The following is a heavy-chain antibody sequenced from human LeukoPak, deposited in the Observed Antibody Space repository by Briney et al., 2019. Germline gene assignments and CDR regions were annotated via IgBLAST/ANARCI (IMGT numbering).Heavy chain of an antibody. V-gene: IGHV3-9*01. CDR3: AELGITMIGGV. D-gene: IGHD3-10*02. Sequence: PGGSLRLSCAASGFIFSNYALSWVRQAPGKGLEWVSGISWNSGSIGYADSVKGRFTISRDNAKNSLYLQTNSLRAEDTAVYYCAELGITMIGGVWGKGTTVTISS. CDR1: GFIFSNYA. J-gene: IGHJ6*04. CDR2: ISWNSGSI.